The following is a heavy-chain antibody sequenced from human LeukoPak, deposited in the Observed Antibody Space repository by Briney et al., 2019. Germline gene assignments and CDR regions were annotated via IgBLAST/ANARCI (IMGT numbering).Heavy chain of an antibody. D-gene: IGHD3-10*01. CDR2: ISGSGGST. CDR1: GFTFSSYA. Sequence: GGSLRLSCAASGFTFSSYAMSWVRQAPGKGLEWVSAISGSGGSTYYADSVKGRFTISRDNSKNTLYLQMNSLRAEDTAVYYCARAVAMRGSGSYRPNYYFDYWGQGTLVTVSS. CDR3: ARAVAMRGSGSYRPNYYFDY. J-gene: IGHJ4*02. V-gene: IGHV3-23*01.